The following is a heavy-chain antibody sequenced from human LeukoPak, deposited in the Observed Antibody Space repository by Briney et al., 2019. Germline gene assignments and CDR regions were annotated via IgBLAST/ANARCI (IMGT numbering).Heavy chain of an antibody. J-gene: IGHJ6*02. D-gene: IGHD6-19*01. CDR2: IIPIFGKV. V-gene: IGHV1-69*04. CDR3: ARPAHTQFYYYGMDA. CDR1: GGTFSSHV. Sequence: ASVKVSCKASGGTFSSHVISWARQAPGQGLEWMGRIIPIFGKVNYAQKFQGRVTITADKSTSTAYMEQSSLRSEDTAVYYCARPAHTQFYYYGMDAWGQGTMVTVSS.